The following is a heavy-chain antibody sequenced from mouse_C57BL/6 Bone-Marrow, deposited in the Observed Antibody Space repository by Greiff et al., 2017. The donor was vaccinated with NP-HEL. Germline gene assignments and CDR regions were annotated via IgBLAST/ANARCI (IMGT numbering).Heavy chain of an antibody. CDR1: GFTFSSYA. V-gene: IGHV5-9-1*02. D-gene: IGHD1-1*01. CDR3: TRDNIYYYGRGFAY. CDR2: ISSGGDYI. J-gene: IGHJ3*01. Sequence: EVNVVESGEGLVKPGGSLKLSCAASGFTFSSYAMSWVRQTPEKRLEWVAYISSGGDYIYYADTVKGRFTISRDNARNTLYLQMSSLKSEDTAMYYCTRDNIYYYGRGFAYWGQGTLVTVSA.